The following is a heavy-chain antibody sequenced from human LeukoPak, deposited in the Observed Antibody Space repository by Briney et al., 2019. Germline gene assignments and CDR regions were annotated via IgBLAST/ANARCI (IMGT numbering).Heavy chain of an antibody. Sequence: GGSLRLSCAASGFTFSSYSMNWVRQAPGKGLEWVSSISSSSSYIYYADSVKGRFTISRDDAKNSLCLQMSSLRADDTALYFCARLHRYGYYYYYMDVWGKGTTVSVSS. J-gene: IGHJ6*03. V-gene: IGHV3-21*04. CDR3: ARLHRYGYYYYYMDV. CDR1: GFTFSSYS. CDR2: ISSSSSYI. D-gene: IGHD5-18*01.